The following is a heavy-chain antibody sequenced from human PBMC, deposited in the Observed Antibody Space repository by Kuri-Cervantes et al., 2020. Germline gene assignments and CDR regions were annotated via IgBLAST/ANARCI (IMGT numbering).Heavy chain of an antibody. J-gene: IGHJ3*02. V-gene: IGHV3-7*01. Sequence: GGSLRLSCAASGFTFSSYWMSWVRQAPGKGLEWVANIKQDGSEKYYVDSVKGRFTISRDNAKNSVFLQMNSLRAEDTAVYYCAKDFTSFAQIPDAFDIWGQGTMVTVSS. CDR1: GFTFSSYW. D-gene: IGHD2-2*01. CDR2: IKQDGSEK. CDR3: AKDFTSFAQIPDAFDI.